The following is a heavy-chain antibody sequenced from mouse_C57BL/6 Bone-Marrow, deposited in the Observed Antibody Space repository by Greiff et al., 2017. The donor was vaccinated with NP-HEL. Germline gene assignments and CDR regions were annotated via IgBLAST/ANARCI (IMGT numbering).Heavy chain of an antibody. D-gene: IGHD1-1*01. V-gene: IGHV14-3*01. Sequence: VQLQQSVAELVRPGASVKLSCTASGFNIKNTYMHWVKQRPEQGPEWIGRIDPANGNTKYAPKFQGKATITADTSSNTAYLQLSSLTSEDTAIYYCARGHYYGSSLFAYWGQGTLVTVSA. J-gene: IGHJ3*01. CDR1: GFNIKNTY. CDR2: IDPANGNT. CDR3: ARGHYYGSSLFAY.